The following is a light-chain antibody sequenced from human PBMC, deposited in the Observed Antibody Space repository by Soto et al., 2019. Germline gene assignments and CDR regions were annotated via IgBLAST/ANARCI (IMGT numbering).Light chain of an antibody. Sequence: QAVLTQPPSVSGAPGQRVTISCTGSSSNIGAGHDVHRYQQLPGTAPKLLINGNSNRPSGIPDRCPGSKSGTSASRAITGLQAEAEAGYYRQSYDGSLSVGFGGGTKRAVL. J-gene: IGLJ2*01. V-gene: IGLV1-40*01. CDR3: QSYDGSLSVG. CDR1: SSNIGAGHD. CDR2: GNS.